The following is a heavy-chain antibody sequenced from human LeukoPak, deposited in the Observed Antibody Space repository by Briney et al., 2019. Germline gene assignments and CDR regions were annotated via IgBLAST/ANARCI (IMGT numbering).Heavy chain of an antibody. CDR2: IAYDGSNK. D-gene: IGHD3-10*01. J-gene: IGHJ4*02. CDR1: GFTFSSYG. V-gene: IGHV3-30*18. CDR3: AKDTYGGPGVY. Sequence: GGSLRLSCAASGFTFSSYGMHWLRQAPGKGLDWVAVIAYDGSNKYYADSVKGRFTISRDNCKSTLYLQMNSLRAEDTAVYYCAKDTYGGPGVYWGQGTLVTVSS.